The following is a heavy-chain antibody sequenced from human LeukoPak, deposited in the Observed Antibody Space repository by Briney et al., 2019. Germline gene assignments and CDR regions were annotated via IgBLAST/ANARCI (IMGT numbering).Heavy chain of an antibody. CDR3: VRDHRRHFDWLSYFQH. J-gene: IGHJ1*01. D-gene: IGHD3-9*01. V-gene: IGHV3-21*01. Sequence: GGSLRLSCAASGFTFSGYSMNWVRQAPGKGLEWVSSISNSGSYTYYVDSVKGRFFISRDNAKNSTLLQRNSLRAEDTAVYYCVRDHRRHFDWLSYFQHWGQGTLVAVSA. CDR1: GFTFSGYS. CDR2: ISNSGSYT.